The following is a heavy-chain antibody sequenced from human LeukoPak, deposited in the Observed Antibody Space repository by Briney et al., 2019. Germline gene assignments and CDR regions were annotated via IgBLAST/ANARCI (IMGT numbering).Heavy chain of an antibody. J-gene: IGHJ4*02. V-gene: IGHV1-2*02. CDR1: GYTFTGYY. D-gene: IGHD2-15*01. CDR3: AREGLLTTCLDY. Sequence: ASVKVSCKASGYTFTGYYMYWVRQAPGQGLEWMGWINPYSGDTNYARKFQGRVTMTRDTSISTAYMELSRLRFDDTAVYYCAREGLLTTCLDYWGQGTLVTVSS. CDR2: INPYSGDT.